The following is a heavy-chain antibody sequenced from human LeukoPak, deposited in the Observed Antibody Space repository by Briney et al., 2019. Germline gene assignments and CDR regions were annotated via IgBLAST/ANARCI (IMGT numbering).Heavy chain of an antibody. CDR2: ISGSGSAT. J-gene: IGHJ4*02. Sequence: PGGSLRLSCVVSGITLSNYGVSWVRQAPGKGMEWVAGISGSGSATTYADAVKGRFTISRDSPKNTLYLHMSSLRADDTAVYFCAKRGVVIRVILVGFHKEAYYFDSWGQGALVTVSS. CDR3: AKRGVVIRVILVGFHKEAYYFDS. V-gene: IGHV3-23*01. CDR1: GITLSNYG. D-gene: IGHD3-22*01.